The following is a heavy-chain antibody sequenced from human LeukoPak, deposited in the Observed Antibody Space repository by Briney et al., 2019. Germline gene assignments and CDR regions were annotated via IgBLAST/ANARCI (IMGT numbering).Heavy chain of an antibody. CDR3: ARVIGQWTDPFYYYMDV. D-gene: IGHD6-19*01. CDR2: IGNGANSI. V-gene: IGHV3-11*04. Sequence: GGSLRLSCAASGFKFSDYQMSWIRQAPGRGLEWISYIGNGANSIYYADSVKGRFTVSRDNAKNSLYLQVNSLRAEDTAVYYCARVIGQWTDPFYYYMDVWGKGTSVTVSS. J-gene: IGHJ6*03. CDR1: GFKFSDYQ.